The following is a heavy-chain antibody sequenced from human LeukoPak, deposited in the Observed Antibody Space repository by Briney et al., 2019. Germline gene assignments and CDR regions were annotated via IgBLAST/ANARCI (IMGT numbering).Heavy chain of an antibody. CDR3: AGEWEPRRFDP. CDR2: ISWNSGSI. J-gene: IGHJ5*02. D-gene: IGHD1-26*01. V-gene: IGHV3-9*03. CDR1: GFTFDDYA. Sequence: PGGSLRLSCAASGFTFDDYAMHWVRQAPGKGLEWVSGISWNSGSIGYADSVKGRFTISRDNAKNSLYLQMNSLRAEDMALYYCAGEWEPRRFDPWGQGTLVTVSS.